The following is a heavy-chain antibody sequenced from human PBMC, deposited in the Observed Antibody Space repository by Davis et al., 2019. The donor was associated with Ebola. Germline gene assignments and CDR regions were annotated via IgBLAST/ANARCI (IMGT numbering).Heavy chain of an antibody. CDR1: GFTFSTYW. J-gene: IGHJ6*04. CDR2: INSDGSST. D-gene: IGHD3-3*01. Sequence: HTGGSLRLSCAASGFTFSTYWMHWVRQAPGKGLVWVSRINSDGSSTSYADSVKGRFTISRDNAKNTLYLQMNSLRAEDTAVYYCARVADFAVIYGMDVWGKGTTVTVSS. V-gene: IGHV3-74*01. CDR3: ARVADFAVIYGMDV.